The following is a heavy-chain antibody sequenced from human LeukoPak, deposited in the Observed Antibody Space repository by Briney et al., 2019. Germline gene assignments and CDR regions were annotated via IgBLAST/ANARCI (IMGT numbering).Heavy chain of an antibody. CDR1: GYTFTSYG. D-gene: IGHD1-26*01. CDR2: MNPNSGNT. J-gene: IGHJ3*02. CDR3: ATHSGSYPDAFDI. V-gene: IGHV1-8*03. Sequence: ASVKVSCKTSGYTFTSYGISWVRQATGQGLEWMGWMNPNSGNTGYAQKFQGRVTITRNTSISTAYMELSSLRSEDTAVYYCATHSGSYPDAFDIWGQGTMVTVSS.